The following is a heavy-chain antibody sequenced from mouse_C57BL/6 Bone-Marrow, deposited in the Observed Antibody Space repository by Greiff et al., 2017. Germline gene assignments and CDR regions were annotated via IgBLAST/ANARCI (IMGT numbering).Heavy chain of an antibody. Sequence: QVQLQQPGAELVKPGASVKLSCKASGYTFTSYWMHWVKQRPGRGLEWIGRIDPNSGGTKYNEKFKSKATLTVDKPSSSAYMQLSTLTSEDSAVYYCERLVSNTVVARYFDVWGTGTTVTVSS. CDR3: ERLVSNTVVARYFDV. V-gene: IGHV1-72*01. J-gene: IGHJ1*03. CDR1: GYTFTSYW. D-gene: IGHD1-1*01. CDR2: IDPNSGGT.